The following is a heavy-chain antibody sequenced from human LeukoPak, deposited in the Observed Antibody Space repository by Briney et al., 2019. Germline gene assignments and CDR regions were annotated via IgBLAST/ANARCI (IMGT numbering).Heavy chain of an antibody. D-gene: IGHD3-22*01. J-gene: IGHJ1*01. Sequence: ASVKVSCKASGYTFTGYYMHWVRQAPGQGLEWMGWINPNSGGTNYAQKFQGRVTMTRDTSNSTAYMELSRLRSDDTAVYYCARDSYYDSSGYYSSEYFQHWGQGTLVTVSS. CDR2: INPNSGGT. V-gene: IGHV1-2*02. CDR1: GYTFTGYY. CDR3: ARDSYYDSSGYYSSEYFQH.